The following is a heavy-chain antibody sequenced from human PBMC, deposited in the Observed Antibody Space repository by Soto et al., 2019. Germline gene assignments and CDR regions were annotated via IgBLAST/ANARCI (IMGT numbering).Heavy chain of an antibody. J-gene: IGHJ6*03. Sequence: SETLSLTFTVSGGSISPYYWSWIRQPPGKGLEWIGYVYYSGNTNYNPSLESRVTISVDTSRNRFSLNLTSATAADTAVYYCARKGAAASYAHYYMDVWGSGTAVTVSS. CDR1: GGSISPYY. D-gene: IGHD6-13*01. CDR2: VYYSGNT. V-gene: IGHV4-59*01. CDR3: ARKGAAASYAHYYMDV.